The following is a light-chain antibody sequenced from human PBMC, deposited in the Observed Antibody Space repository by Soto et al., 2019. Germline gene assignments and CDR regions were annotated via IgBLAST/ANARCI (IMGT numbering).Light chain of an antibody. CDR3: QQSNNWPRT. CDR2: GAS. V-gene: IGKV3-15*01. J-gene: IGKJ1*01. CDR1: QSVSSN. Sequence: EIVMTQSPATLSVSPGERATLSCRASQSVSSNLAWYQQKPGQAPRLLIYGASTRATGIPARFSGSGSGTEFTLTISSLQSEDFAVYHCQQSNNWPRTLGQGTKV.